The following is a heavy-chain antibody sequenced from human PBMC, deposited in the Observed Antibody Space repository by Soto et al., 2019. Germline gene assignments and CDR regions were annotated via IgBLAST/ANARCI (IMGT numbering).Heavy chain of an antibody. CDR3: ARQRTSVVTQAYFDV. Sequence: SETLSRTCPFTGDSIISRSYYLCSIRQPPGKGLEWIGSIYYSGSTYNNPSLRSRVSMSIDTSKDQFSLKLKSVTAADTALYFCARQRTSVVTQAYFDVWGPGSLVTV. J-gene: IGHJ4*02. CDR2: IYYSGST. D-gene: IGHD2-21*02. CDR1: GDSIISRSYY. V-gene: IGHV4-39*01.